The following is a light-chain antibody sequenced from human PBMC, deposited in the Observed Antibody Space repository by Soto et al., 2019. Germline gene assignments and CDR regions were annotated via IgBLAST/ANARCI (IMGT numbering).Light chain of an antibody. V-gene: IGKV1-27*01. CDR2: AAS. Sequence: DIQMTQSPSSLSASVGDRVTITCRASQGISNYLAWYQQKPGKVPKLLIYAASTLQSGVPSRFSGSGSGTDFTLTISRLPPEDVATYYCQKYNSAPPTFGQGTEVDIK. J-gene: IGKJ1*01. CDR1: QGISNY. CDR3: QKYNSAPPT.